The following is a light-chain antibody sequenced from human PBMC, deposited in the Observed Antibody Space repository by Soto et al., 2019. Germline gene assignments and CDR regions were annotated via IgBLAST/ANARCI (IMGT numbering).Light chain of an antibody. CDR1: SSNIGAGYD. J-gene: IGLJ1*01. CDR2: SNS. V-gene: IGLV1-40*01. Sequence: QSVLTQPPSVSGAPGQRVTISCTGSSSNIGAGYDVHWYQQLPGTAPKLLIYSNSQRPSGVPDRFSGSKSGTSASLAISRLQSEDEADYYCAAWDDSLNGSYVFGTGTKLTVL. CDR3: AAWDDSLNGSYV.